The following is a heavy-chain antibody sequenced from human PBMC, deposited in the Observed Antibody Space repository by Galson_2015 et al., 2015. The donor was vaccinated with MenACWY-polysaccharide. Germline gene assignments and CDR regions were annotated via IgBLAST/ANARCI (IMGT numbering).Heavy chain of an antibody. J-gene: IGHJ4*02. D-gene: IGHD3-22*01. V-gene: IGHV3-49*02. Sequence: GGTTEYAASVKGRSTISRDDSKSIAYLQMNSLKTEDTAVYYCTLVADYYDSSGTDYWGQGTLVTVSS. CDR3: TLVADYYDSSGTDY. CDR2: GGTT.